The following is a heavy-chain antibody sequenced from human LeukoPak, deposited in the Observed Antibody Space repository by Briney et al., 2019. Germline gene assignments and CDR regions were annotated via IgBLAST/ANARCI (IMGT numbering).Heavy chain of an antibody. CDR3: AREGLARITMIVVSDYYYGMDV. V-gene: IGHV1-2*02. CDR1: GYTFTGYY. CDR2: INPNSGGT. Sequence: GASVKVSCKASGYTFTGYYMHWVRQAPGQGLEWMGWINPNSGGTNYAQKFQGRVTMTRGTSISTAYMELSRLRSDDTAVYYCAREGLARITMIVVSDYYYGMDVWGQGTTVTVSS. D-gene: IGHD3-22*01. J-gene: IGHJ6*02.